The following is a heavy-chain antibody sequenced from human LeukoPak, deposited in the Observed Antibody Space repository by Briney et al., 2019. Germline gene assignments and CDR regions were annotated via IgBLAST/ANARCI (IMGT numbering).Heavy chain of an antibody. Sequence: PGGXXXXXCAGXGFTFSSCAMSWVGQAPGKGVEGVSAISGSGGKTYYVDSVKGRFTISRGNSKKTLYMQIKSLRAEDTALYYCATDSMFYHDSSGYVLGYWGQGTLVTVSS. CDR3: ATDSMFYHDSSGYVLGY. CDR1: GFTFSSCA. J-gene: IGHJ4*02. D-gene: IGHD3-22*01. CDR2: ISGSGGKT. V-gene: IGHV3-23*01.